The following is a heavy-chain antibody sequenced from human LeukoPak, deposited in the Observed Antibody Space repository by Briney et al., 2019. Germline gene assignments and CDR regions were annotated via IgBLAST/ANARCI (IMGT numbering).Heavy chain of an antibody. Sequence: SAVNVSCKDSLGTFSNYTISWVRQAPGPGLEWMGRIIPILGIANYAQKLQGKVTITRDTSTSTVHMELSSLRSADTAVYFCASAHADRYFDYWGQGTLVTVSS. CDR3: ASAHADRYFDY. CDR1: LGTFSNYT. CDR2: IIPILGIA. V-gene: IGHV1-69*02. J-gene: IGHJ4*02.